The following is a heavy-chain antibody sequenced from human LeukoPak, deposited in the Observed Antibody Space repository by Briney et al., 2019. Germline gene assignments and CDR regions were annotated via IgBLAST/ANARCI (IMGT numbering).Heavy chain of an antibody. D-gene: IGHD3-16*01. CDR1: GGTFSSYA. Sequence: ASVKVSCKASGGTFSSYAISWVRQAPGQGLEWMGWINTNTGNPTYAQGFTGRFVFSLDTSVTTAYLHISSLKAEDTAVYYCARDPRGLPRSLVYFDYWGQGTLVTFSS. CDR3: ARDPRGLPRSLVYFDY. CDR2: INTNTGNP. V-gene: IGHV7-4-1*02. J-gene: IGHJ4*02.